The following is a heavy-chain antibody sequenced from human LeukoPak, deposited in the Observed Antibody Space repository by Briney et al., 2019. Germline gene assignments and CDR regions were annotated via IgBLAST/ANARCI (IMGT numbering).Heavy chain of an antibody. Sequence: GRSLRLSCAASGFTFSSNGMHWVRQAPSKGLEWVAAISYDGSNKYYADSVKGRFTISRDNSKNTLYLQMNSLRAEDTAVYYCAKDVGYSGYDPLGPYYYYGMDVWGQGTTVTVSS. D-gene: IGHD5-12*01. CDR1: GFTFSSNG. CDR3: AKDVGYSGYDPLGPYYYYGMDV. V-gene: IGHV3-30*18. J-gene: IGHJ6*02. CDR2: ISYDGSNK.